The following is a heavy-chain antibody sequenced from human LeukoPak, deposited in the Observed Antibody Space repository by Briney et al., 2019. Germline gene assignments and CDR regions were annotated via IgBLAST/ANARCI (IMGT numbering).Heavy chain of an antibody. J-gene: IGHJ4*02. CDR3: AREDYYNSGGYYLDY. CDR2: IYFSGTT. Sequence: SETLSLTCDVSGDSISTSSFYWVWIRQPPRKGLEWIGSIYFSGTTHYSESLQSRVFMTIVTSRNQFYLRLNSVTAADTAVYFCAREDYYNSGGYYLDYWGQGTLVTVSS. D-gene: IGHD3-22*01. CDR1: GDSISTSSFY. V-gene: IGHV4-39*01.